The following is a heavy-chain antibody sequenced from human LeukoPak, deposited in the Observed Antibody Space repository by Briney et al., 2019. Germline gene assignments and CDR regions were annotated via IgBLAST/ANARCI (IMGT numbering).Heavy chain of an antibody. Sequence: ASVKVSCKASGYTFTSYAMNWVRQAPGQGLEWMGWINTNTGNPTYAQGFTGRFVFSLDTSVSTAYLQISSLKAEDTAVYYCARDSNSYGTNWFDPWGQGTLVTVSS. D-gene: IGHD5-18*01. CDR2: INTNTGNP. CDR1: GYTFTSYA. CDR3: ARDSNSYGTNWFDP. V-gene: IGHV7-4-1*02. J-gene: IGHJ5*02.